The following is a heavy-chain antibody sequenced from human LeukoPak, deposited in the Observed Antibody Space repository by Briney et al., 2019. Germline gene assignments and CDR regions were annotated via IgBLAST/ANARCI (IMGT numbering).Heavy chain of an antibody. Sequence: GGSLRLSCAASGFTFDDYGMSWGRQAPGKGLEWVSGINWNGGSTGYADSVKGRFTISRDNAKNSLYLQMNSLRAEDTALYYCARVRVLRYFDWLLGDIDYWGQGTLVTVSS. CDR1: GFTFDDYG. V-gene: IGHV3-20*04. CDR3: ARVRVLRYFDWLLGDIDY. D-gene: IGHD3-9*01. J-gene: IGHJ4*02. CDR2: INWNGGST.